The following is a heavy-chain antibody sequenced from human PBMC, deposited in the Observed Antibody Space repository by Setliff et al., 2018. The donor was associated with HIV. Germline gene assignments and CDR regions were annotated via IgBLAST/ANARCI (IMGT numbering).Heavy chain of an antibody. CDR3: ARDRYYNPGSGYHYYYMDV. D-gene: IGHD3-22*01. Sequence: ASVKVSCKASGYTFSNYDIYWVRQATGQGLEWMGWVNPNSGNTGYAQKFQGRVTMTRDPSISTAYMELSRLRSEDTAVYYCARDRYYNPGSGYHYYYMDVWGKGTTVTVSS. J-gene: IGHJ6*03. CDR1: GYTFSNYD. CDR2: VNPNSGNT. V-gene: IGHV1-8*02.